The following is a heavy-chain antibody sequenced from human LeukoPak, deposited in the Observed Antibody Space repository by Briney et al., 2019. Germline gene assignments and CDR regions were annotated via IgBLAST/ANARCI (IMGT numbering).Heavy chain of an antibody. Sequence: VSVKVSCKASGYTFTSYAMHWVRQAPGQRLEWMGWINAGNGNTKYSQKFQGRVTITRDTSASTAYMELSSLRSEDTAVYYCARGLGRQWGAYDYWGQGTLVTVSS. J-gene: IGHJ4*02. CDR1: GYTFTSYA. D-gene: IGHD6-19*01. CDR2: INAGNGNT. V-gene: IGHV1-3*01. CDR3: ARGLGRQWGAYDY.